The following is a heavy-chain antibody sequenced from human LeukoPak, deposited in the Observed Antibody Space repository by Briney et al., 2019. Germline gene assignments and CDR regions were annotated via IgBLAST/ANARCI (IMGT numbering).Heavy chain of an antibody. CDR2: ISSSSSYI. CDR3: TRGAGTGWRFDS. V-gene: IGHV3-21*01. CDR1: GGSIRSYY. D-gene: IGHD6-19*01. J-gene: IGHJ4*02. Sequence: ASETLSLTCTVSGGSIRSYYWTWVRQAPGKGLEWVSSISSSSSYIYYSDSVKGRFTISRDNAKNSLYLQMNSLKADDTAVYYCTRGAGTGWRFDSWGQGTLVTVSS.